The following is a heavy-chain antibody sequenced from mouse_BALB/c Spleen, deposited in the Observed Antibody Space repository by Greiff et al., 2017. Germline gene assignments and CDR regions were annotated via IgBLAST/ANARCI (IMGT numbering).Heavy chain of an antibody. D-gene: IGHD1-1*01. J-gene: IGHJ4*01. CDR1: GFNIKDTY. V-gene: IGHV14-3*02. CDR2: IDPANGNT. CDR3: ARGLLRDYAMDY. Sequence: VHVKQSGAELVKPGASVKLSCTASGFNIKDTYMHWVKQRPEQGLEWIGRIDPANGNTKYDPKFQGKATITADTSSNTAYLQLSSLTSEDTAVYYCARGLLRDYAMDYWGQGTSGTVSS.